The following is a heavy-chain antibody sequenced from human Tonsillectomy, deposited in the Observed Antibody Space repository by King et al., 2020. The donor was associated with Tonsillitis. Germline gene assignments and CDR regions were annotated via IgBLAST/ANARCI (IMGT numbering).Heavy chain of an antibody. D-gene: IGHD3-10*01. CDR2: IVHSGST. Sequence: VQLQQWGAGLLKPSETLSLTFSVYGGSFSDHFWSWIRQPPGKRLEWIVEIVHSGSTNYNPSLKNRVTISLDTSKNHFSLKLNSVTAADTAVYYCARESGGYFDYWGQGTLVTVSS. CDR1: GGSFSDHF. CDR3: ARESGGYFDY. V-gene: IGHV4-34*12. J-gene: IGHJ4*02.